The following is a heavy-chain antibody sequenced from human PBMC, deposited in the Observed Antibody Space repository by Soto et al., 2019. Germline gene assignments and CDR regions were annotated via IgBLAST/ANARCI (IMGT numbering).Heavy chain of an antibody. CDR1: GFTFSSYG. V-gene: IGHV3-33*01. CDR2: IWYDGSNK. Sequence: QVQLVESGGGVVQPGRSLRLSCAASGFTFSSYGMHWVRQAPGKGLEWVAVIWYDGSNKYYADSVKGRFTISRDNSKNTLYLQMNSLRAEDTAVYYCARDGWDIVVVPAAITYYYYYMDVWGKGTTVTVSS. D-gene: IGHD2-2*01. CDR3: ARDGWDIVVVPAAITYYYYYMDV. J-gene: IGHJ6*03.